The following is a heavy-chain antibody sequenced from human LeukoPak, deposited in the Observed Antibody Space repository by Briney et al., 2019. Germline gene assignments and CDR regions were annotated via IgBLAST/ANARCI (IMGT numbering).Heavy chain of an antibody. CDR3: ARFELITMVRGVPLGPFDY. D-gene: IGHD3-10*01. Sequence: GGSLRLSCAASGFTVSSNYMSWVRQAPGKGLEWVSVIYSGGSTYYADSVKGRFTISRDNSKNTLYLQMNSLRAEDTAVYYCARFELITMVRGVPLGPFDYWGQGTLVTVSS. CDR1: GFTVSSNY. J-gene: IGHJ4*02. CDR2: IYSGGST. V-gene: IGHV3-66*01.